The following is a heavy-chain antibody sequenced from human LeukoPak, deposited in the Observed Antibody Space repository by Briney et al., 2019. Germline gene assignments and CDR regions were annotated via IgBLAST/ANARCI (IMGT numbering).Heavy chain of an antibody. CDR1: GFTFSRHA. CDR3: ANPQCAGDY. J-gene: IGHJ4*02. D-gene: IGHD6-13*01. V-gene: IGHV3-23*01. CDR2: ISASGGST. Sequence: GSLRHSCAAPGFTFSRHAMDWVRQAPGKGLERVSGISASGGSTYYADSVKGRFTISRDNSRNTLYVQMNSLRAGDTAVYYCANPQCAGDYWGQGTLVTVSS.